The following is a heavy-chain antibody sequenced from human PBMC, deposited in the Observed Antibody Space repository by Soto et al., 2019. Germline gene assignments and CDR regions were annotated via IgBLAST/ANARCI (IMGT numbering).Heavy chain of an antibody. CDR1: GFTFRDYA. J-gene: IGHJ5*02. V-gene: IGHV3-21*01. Sequence: PWGSLRLSCSGSGFTFRDYALTWFRQAPGKGLEWVSSISSSSSYIYYADSVKGRFTISRDNAKNSLYLQMNSLRAEDTAVYYCARDQAAGLNWFDPWGQGTLVTVSS. D-gene: IGHD6-13*01. CDR2: ISSSSSYI. CDR3: ARDQAAGLNWFDP.